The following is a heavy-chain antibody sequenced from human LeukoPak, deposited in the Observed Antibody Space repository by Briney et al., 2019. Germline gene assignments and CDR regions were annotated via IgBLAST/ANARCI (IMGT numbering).Heavy chain of an antibody. CDR1: GFTLSSYS. CDR2: ISSSSSYI. CDR3: ARDSFLGYCSGGSCPDWYFDL. V-gene: IGHV3-21*01. D-gene: IGHD2-15*01. Sequence: GGSLRLSCAASGFTLSSYSMNWVRQAPGKGLEWVSSISSSSSYIYYADSVKGRFTISRDNAKNSLYLQMNSLRAEDTAVYYCARDSFLGYCSGGSCPDWYFDLWGRGTLVTVSS. J-gene: IGHJ2*01.